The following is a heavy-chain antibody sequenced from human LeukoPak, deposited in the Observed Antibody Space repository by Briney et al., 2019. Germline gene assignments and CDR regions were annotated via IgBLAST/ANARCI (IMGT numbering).Heavy chain of an antibody. CDR3: ARRDAFDI. Sequence: GEALQSSCKGSADSFTSYWIIEVGQLPGKNLEWMGRIDPNDSYTNYTPSFQGHVTISADKSISTAYLQWSSLKASDTAMYYCARRDAFDIWGQGTMVTVSS. CDR2: IDPNDSYT. V-gene: IGHV5-10-1*01. CDR1: ADSFTSYW. J-gene: IGHJ3*02.